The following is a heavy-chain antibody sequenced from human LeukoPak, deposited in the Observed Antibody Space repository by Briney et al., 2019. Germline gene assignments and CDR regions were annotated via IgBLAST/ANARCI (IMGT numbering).Heavy chain of an antibody. CDR1: GFTFSSYG. D-gene: IGHD7-27*01. CDR3: ANGENAFDI. V-gene: IGHV3-30*18. CDR2: ISYDGSNK. Sequence: PGRSLRLSCAASGFTFSSYGMHWVRQAPGKGLEWVAVISYDGSNKYYADSVKGRFTISRDNSKNTLYLQMNSLRAEDTAVYYCANGENAFDIWGQGTMVTVSS. J-gene: IGHJ3*02.